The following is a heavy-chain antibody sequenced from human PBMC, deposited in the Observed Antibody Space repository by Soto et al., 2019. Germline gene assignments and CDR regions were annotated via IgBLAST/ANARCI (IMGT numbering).Heavy chain of an antibody. J-gene: IGHJ4*02. CDR3: AKSPNFYCSSPNCYKYYFDH. V-gene: IGHV3-30*18. Sequence: PGGSLRLSCAACGFTFNTYGMHWVRQAPGKGLEWVAVISYDGSEKYYVDSVKGRFTISKDNSKNTLYLQMNSLRPEDTAVYYCAKSPNFYCSSPNCYKYYFDHWGQGTRVTVSS. CDR1: GFTFNTYG. CDR2: ISYDGSEK. D-gene: IGHD2-2*02.